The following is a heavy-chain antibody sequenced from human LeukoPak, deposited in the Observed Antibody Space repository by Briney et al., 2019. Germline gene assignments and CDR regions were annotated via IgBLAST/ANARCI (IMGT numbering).Heavy chain of an antibody. CDR1: GFTFTSYS. J-gene: IGHJ4*02. CDR2: ISGGGGST. D-gene: IGHD1-26*01. CDR3: AKGGKWDVTPFDY. V-gene: IGHV3-23*01. Sequence: GGSLRLSCAASGFTFTSYSMNWVRQAPGKGLEWVSTISGGGGSTYYADSVKGRFTISKDNSKNTLYLQVNSLRAEDTAVYYCAKGGKWDVTPFDYWGQGTLVTVSS.